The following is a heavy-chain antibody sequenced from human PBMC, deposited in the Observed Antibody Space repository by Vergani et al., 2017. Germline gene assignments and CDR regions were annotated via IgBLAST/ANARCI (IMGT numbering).Heavy chain of an antibody. CDR2: IYHSGST. CDR1: GGSISSSNW. V-gene: IGHV4-4*03. Sequence: QVQLQESGPGLVKPPGTLSLTCAVSGGSISSSNWWSWVRQPPGKGLEWIGEIYHSGSTNYNPSLKSRVTISVDKSKNQFSLKLSSVTAADTAVYYCARDTNSIGAYYYYYMDVWGKGTTVTVSS. CDR3: ARDTNSIGAYYYYYMDV. J-gene: IGHJ6*03. D-gene: IGHD4-23*01.